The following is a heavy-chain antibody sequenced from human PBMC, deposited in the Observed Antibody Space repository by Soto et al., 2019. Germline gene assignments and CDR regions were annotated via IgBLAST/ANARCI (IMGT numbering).Heavy chain of an antibody. J-gene: IGHJ5*02. D-gene: IGHD6-13*01. CDR1: GGSICSYY. V-gene: IGHV4-59*01. CDR3: ARAGYTHWFGP. CDR2: IYYSGST. Sequence: KPSETLSLTCTVSGGSICSYYWSWIRQPPGKGLERIGYIYYSGSTNYNPSLKSRVTISVDTSKNQSYLKLSSVTAADTAVYYCARAGYTHWFGPWGQGTLVTVSS.